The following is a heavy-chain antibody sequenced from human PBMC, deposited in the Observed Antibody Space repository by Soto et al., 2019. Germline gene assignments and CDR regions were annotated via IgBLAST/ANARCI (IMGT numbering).Heavy chain of an antibody. CDR3: ARVPGP. V-gene: IGHV4-30-2*01. CDR1: YVSISDYY. CDR2: IYHSGST. Sequence: LTRASYYVSISDYYWSWIRQPPGKGLEWIGYIYHSGSTYYNPSLKSRVTISVDRSKNQFSLKLSSVTAADTAVYYCARVPGPWGQGTLVTVSS. J-gene: IGHJ5*02.